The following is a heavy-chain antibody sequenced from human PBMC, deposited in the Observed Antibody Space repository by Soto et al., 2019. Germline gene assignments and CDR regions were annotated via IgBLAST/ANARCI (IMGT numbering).Heavy chain of an antibody. CDR2: ISGSGGST. CDR1: GYTFSSYA. D-gene: IGHD3-10*01. Sequence: ESGGGLVQPGGSVRLSCAGSGYTFSSYAMSWVRQAPGKGLEWVSGISGSGGSTYYAASVKGRFTISRDNSKNMLYLQMNSLRAEDTAVYYCAKSWFGEVHFDFWGQGTLVTVSS. CDR3: AKSWFGEVHFDF. J-gene: IGHJ4*02. V-gene: IGHV3-23*01.